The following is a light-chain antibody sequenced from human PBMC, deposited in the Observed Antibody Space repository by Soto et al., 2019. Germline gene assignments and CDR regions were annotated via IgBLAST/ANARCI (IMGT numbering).Light chain of an antibody. V-gene: IGLV1-44*01. CDR1: SSNLGSHT. CDR3: ATWDDSLNGVV. CDR2: NND. J-gene: IGLJ7*01. Sequence: QSVLTQPPSASGTPGQRVTISCSGSSSNLGSHTVHWYQQLPGAAPRLLIYNNDERPSGVPDRFSGSKYGTSASLAMSGLQSEDEADYYCATWDDSLNGVVFGGGTQLTVL.